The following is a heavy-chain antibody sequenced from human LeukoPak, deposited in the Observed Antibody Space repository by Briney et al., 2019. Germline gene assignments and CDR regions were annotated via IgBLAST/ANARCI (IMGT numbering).Heavy chain of an antibody. V-gene: IGHV4-59*01. CDR1: GDSITNYY. J-gene: IGHJ6*03. CDR2: IYYRGNT. D-gene: IGHD2-2*01. CDR3: ARAPTQYQLLGYYYYYYMDV. Sequence: SETLSLTCTVSGDSITNYYFSWIRQPPGKGLECLGYIYYRGNTNYNPSLKSRLTMSVDTSKNQFSLRLSSVTAADTAVYYCARAPTQYQLLGYYYYYYMDVWGKGTTVTVSS.